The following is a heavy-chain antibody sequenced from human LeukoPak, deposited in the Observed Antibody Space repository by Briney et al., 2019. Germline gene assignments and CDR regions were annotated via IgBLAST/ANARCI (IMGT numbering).Heavy chain of an antibody. Sequence: GGSLRLSCAASGFTFSSYGMHWVRQAPGKGLEWVAVIWYDGSNKYYADSVKGRFTISRDNSKNTLNLQMNSLRAEDTAVYYCAKDEGGSYYLDYWGQGTLVTVSS. CDR2: IWYDGSNK. CDR3: AKDEGGSYYLDY. J-gene: IGHJ4*02. V-gene: IGHV3-33*06. D-gene: IGHD1-26*01. CDR1: GFTFSSYG.